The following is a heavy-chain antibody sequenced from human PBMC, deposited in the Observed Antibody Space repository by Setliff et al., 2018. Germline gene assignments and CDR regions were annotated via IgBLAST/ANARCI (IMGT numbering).Heavy chain of an antibody. D-gene: IGHD3-10*01. CDR3: ARERRYYGSGSYYNAAFDY. J-gene: IGHJ4*02. CDR1: GFTFSSYE. CDR2: ISSSGSTI. V-gene: IGHV3-48*03. Sequence: GGSLRLSCAASGFTFSSYEMNWVRQAPGKGLEWVSYISSSGSTIYYADSVKGRFTISRDNAKNTLYLQMNSLRAEDTAVYYCARERRYYGSGSYYNAAFDYWGQGTLVTVSS.